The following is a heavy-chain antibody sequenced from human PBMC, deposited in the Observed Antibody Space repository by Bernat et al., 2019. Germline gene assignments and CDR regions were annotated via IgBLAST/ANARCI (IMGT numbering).Heavy chain of an antibody. D-gene: IGHD6-13*01. CDR3: ARALRSNQRLVPYRTYYYYGMDV. CDR2: IWYDGSNK. CDR1: GFTFSSYG. J-gene: IGHJ6*02. Sequence: QVQLVESGGGVVQPGRSLRLSCAASGFTFSSYGMHWVRQAPGKGLEWVAVIWYDGSNKYYADSVKGRFTISRDNSKNTLYLQMNSLRAEDTAVYYCARALRSNQRLVPYRTYYYYGMDVWGQGTTVTVSS. V-gene: IGHV3-33*01.